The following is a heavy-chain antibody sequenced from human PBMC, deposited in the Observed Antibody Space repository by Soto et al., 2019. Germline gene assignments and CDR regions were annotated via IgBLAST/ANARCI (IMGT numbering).Heavy chain of an antibody. CDR1: GFTFSSYW. CDR3: ARDLYSYDSSALGWFDP. V-gene: IGHV3-7*01. CDR2: INQDGSEK. Sequence: EVQLVESGGGLVQPGGSLRLSCAASGFTFSSYWMSWVRQAPGKGLEWVANINQDGSEKNYVESVKGRFTISRDNAKNXLFLQMNSLRAEDTALYYCARDLYSYDSSALGWFDPWGQGTLVTVSS. D-gene: IGHD3-22*01. J-gene: IGHJ5*02.